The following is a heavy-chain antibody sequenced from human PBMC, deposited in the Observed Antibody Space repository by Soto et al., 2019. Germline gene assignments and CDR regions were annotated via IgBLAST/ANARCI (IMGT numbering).Heavy chain of an antibody. J-gene: IGHJ6*02. V-gene: IGHV1-69*13. CDR1: GGTFSSYA. CDR3: ARELLLEVAHRSATCYYYGMDV. Sequence: GASVKVSCKASGGTFSSYAISWVRQAPGQGLEWMGGIIPIFGTANYAQKFQGRVTITADESTSTAYMELSSLRSEDTAVYYCARELLLEVAHRSATCYYYGMDVWGQGTTVTVSS. CDR2: IIPIFGTA. D-gene: IGHD3-22*01.